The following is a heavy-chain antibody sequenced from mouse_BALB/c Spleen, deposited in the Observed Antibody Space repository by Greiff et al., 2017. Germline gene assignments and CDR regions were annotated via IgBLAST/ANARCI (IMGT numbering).Heavy chain of an antibody. D-gene: IGHD1-1*01. CDR2: INPSTGYT. CDR1: GYTFTSYW. Sequence: QVQLQQSGAELAKPGASVKMSCKASGYTFTSYWMHWVKQRPGQGLEWIGYINPSTGYTEYNQKFKDKATLTADKSSSTAYMQLSSLTSEDSAVYYCARNYGSSSFDYWGQGTTLTVSS. CDR3: ARNYGSSSFDY. V-gene: IGHV1-7*01. J-gene: IGHJ2*01.